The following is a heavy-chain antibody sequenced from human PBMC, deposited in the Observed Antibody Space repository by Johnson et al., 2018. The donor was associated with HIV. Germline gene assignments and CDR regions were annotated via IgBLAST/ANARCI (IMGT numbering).Heavy chain of an antibody. Sequence: VQLVESGGNLVQPGRSLRLSCAASGFTFDDYAMHWVRQAPGKGPEWVSGINWNSGSRGYADSVKGRFTISRDNSKNTLYLQMNSLRAEDTAVYYCARARDWNYGDIWGQGTMVTVSS. CDR2: INWNSGSR. CDR3: ARARDWNYGDI. CDR1: GFTFDDYA. V-gene: IGHV3-9*01. J-gene: IGHJ3*02. D-gene: IGHD1-7*01.